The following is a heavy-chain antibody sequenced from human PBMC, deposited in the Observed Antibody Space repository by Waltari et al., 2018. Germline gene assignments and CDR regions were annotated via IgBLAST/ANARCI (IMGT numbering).Heavy chain of an antibody. CDR2: IIPNSGCT. V-gene: IGHV1-2*02. CDR3: ARDNSGSYYQY. CDR1: GYTFNDYY. J-gene: IGHJ1*01. Sequence: QVQLVQSGAEVKEPGASVKVSCKASGYTFNDYYMYWVRQAPGQGPEWMGWIIPNSGCTTYAQKVQGRVTMTRDTSISTAYMELSSLRSDDTAVDYCARDNSGSYYQYWGQGTLVTVSS. D-gene: IGHD1-26*01.